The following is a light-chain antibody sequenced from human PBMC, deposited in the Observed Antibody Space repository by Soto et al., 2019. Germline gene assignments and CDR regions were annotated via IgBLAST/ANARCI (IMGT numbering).Light chain of an antibody. Sequence: IQRPEPHATRSQCVAYKFTNICRASQSISSWLAWYQQKPGKAPNLLIYDAASLQSGVPSRFSGSRGDRKDSIEISSLQQGDFVPFYSMQLHGQPLRFGPGTKVDIK. CDR3: MQLHGQPLR. CDR1: QSISSW. J-gene: IGKJ1*01. CDR2: DAA. V-gene: IGKV1-5*02.